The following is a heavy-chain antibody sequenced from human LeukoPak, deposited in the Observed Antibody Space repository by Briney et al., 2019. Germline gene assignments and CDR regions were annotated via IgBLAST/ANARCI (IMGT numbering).Heavy chain of an antibody. CDR1: GFTFSSYS. CDR3: AIDSKYTTYYYYYMDV. Sequence: GGSLRLSCAASGFTFSSYSMNWVRQAPGKGLEWVSSISSSSSYIYYADSVKGRFTISRDNAKNSLYLQMNSLRAEDTAVYYCAIDSKYTTYYYYYMDVWGKGTTVTVSS. D-gene: IGHD1-14*01. J-gene: IGHJ6*03. CDR2: ISSSSSYI. V-gene: IGHV3-21*01.